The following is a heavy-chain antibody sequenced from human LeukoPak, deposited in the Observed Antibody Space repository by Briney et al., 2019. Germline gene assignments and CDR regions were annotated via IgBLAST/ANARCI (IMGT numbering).Heavy chain of an antibody. V-gene: IGHV3-23*01. CDR1: GSTFSDHV. CDR2: VRASGVGT. J-gene: IGHJ4*02. Sequence: GGSLRLSCAASGSTFSDHVMSWVRQAPGKGLEWVSSVRASGVGTHYADSVKGRFTISRDNSKNTLYLQMNSLRAEDTAVYYCAKDIDYWGQGTLVTVSS. CDR3: AKDIDY.